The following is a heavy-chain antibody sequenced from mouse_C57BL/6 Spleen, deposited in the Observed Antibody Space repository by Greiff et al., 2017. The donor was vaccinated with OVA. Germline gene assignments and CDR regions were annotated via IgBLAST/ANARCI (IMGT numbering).Heavy chain of an antibody. CDR1: GYAFSSSW. V-gene: IGHV1-82*01. CDR3: ARWGGNYYFDY. CDR2: IYPGDGDT. J-gene: IGHJ2*01. D-gene: IGHD2-1*01. Sequence: HVQLKQSGPELVKPGASVKISCKASGYAFSSSWMNWVKQRPGKGLEWIGRIYPGDGDTNYNGKFKGKATLTADKSSSTAYMQLSSLTSEDSAVYVCARWGGNYYFDYWGQGTTLTVSS.